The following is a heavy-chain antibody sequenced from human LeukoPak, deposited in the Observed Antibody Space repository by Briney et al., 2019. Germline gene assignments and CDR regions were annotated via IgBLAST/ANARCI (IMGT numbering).Heavy chain of an antibody. D-gene: IGHD3-10*01. Sequence: TGGSLRLSCAASGFTVSSNYMSWVRQAPGKGLEWVSVIYSGGSTYYADSVKGRFTISRDNSKNTLYLQMNSLRAEDTAVYYCARDVPRGRGDYYYGMDVWGQGTTVTVSS. CDR1: GFTVSSNY. V-gene: IGHV3-66*01. CDR3: ARDVPRGRGDYYYGMDV. J-gene: IGHJ6*02. CDR2: IYSGGST.